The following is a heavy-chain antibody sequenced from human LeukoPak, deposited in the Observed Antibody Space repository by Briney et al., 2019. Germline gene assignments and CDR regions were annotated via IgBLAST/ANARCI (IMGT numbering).Heavy chain of an antibody. Sequence: GASVKVSCKASGYTFTSYDINWVRQATGQGLEWMGWMNPNSGNTGYAQKFQGRVTITADKSTSTAYMELSSLRSEDTAVYYCARLNYYDSSGYYLDYWGQGTLVTVSS. CDR1: GYTFTSYD. D-gene: IGHD3-22*01. CDR2: MNPNSGNT. V-gene: IGHV1-8*03. J-gene: IGHJ4*02. CDR3: ARLNYYDSSGYYLDY.